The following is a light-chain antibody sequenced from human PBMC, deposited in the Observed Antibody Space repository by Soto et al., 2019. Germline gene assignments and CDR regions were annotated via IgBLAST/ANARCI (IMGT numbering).Light chain of an antibody. Sequence: DIQMTQSPSTLSASVGDRVTITCRASQSISNWLAWYQRKPGKAPKLLIYDASSLESGVPSRFSGSGSGTEFTLTISSLQPDDFATYYCQQYNNYWTFGQGTKVEIK. V-gene: IGKV1-5*01. CDR1: QSISNW. J-gene: IGKJ1*01. CDR2: DAS. CDR3: QQYNNYWT.